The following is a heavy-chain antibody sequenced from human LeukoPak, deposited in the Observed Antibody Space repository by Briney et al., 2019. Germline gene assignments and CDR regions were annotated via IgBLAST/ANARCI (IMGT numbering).Heavy chain of an antibody. Sequence: GGSLRLSCAASGFTFSSYSMTWVRQAPGKGLEWVSSISSSSSYIYYADSVKGRFTISRDNAKISLYLQMNSLRAEDTAVYYCARDLGYWDSSGYYPFGYWGQGTLVTVSS. V-gene: IGHV3-21*01. D-gene: IGHD3-22*01. CDR1: GFTFSSYS. CDR3: ARDLGYWDSSGYYPFGY. J-gene: IGHJ4*02. CDR2: ISSSSSYI.